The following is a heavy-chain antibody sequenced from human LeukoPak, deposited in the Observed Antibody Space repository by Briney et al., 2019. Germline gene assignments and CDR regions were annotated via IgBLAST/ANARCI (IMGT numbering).Heavy chain of an antibody. CDR3: ASFPDSSGYYTGY. Sequence: AAVKVSCKASGYTFTGYYMHWVRRAPGQGLEWMGWINPNSGGTNYAQKFQGRVTMTRDTSISTAYMELSRLRSDDTAVYYCASFPDSSGYYTGYWGQGTLVTVSS. CDR2: INPNSGGT. CDR1: GYTFTGYY. J-gene: IGHJ4*02. D-gene: IGHD3-22*01. V-gene: IGHV1-2*02.